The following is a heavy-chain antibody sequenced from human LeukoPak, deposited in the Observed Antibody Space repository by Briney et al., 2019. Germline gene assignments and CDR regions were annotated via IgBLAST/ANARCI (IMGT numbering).Heavy chain of an antibody. D-gene: IGHD6-19*01. CDR1: AYSFAKYW. J-gene: IGHJ4*02. Sequence: GESLKISCTGAAYSFAKYWIGWVRQMPAKGLEWMGIIYPDDSDTRYSPSFQGDVTISADNATNTAYLHWSSLRASDTAMYYCATGRGCSSGCLPGDWGQGTLVTVSS. CDR2: IYPDDSDT. CDR3: ATGRGCSSGCLPGD. V-gene: IGHV5-51*01.